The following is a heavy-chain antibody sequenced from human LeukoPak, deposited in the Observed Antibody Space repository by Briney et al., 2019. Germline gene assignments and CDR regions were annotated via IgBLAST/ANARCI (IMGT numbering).Heavy chain of an antibody. Sequence: PSETLSLTCAVSGGSISSGGYSWSWIRPPPGKGLEWIGYIYHSGSTYYNPSLKSRVTISVDRSKNQFSLKLSSVTAADTAVYYCAGEVGGGHWFDPWGQGTLVTVSS. D-gene: IGHD4-23*01. CDR1: GGSISSGGYS. CDR3: AGEVGGGHWFDP. J-gene: IGHJ5*02. V-gene: IGHV4-30-2*01. CDR2: IYHSGST.